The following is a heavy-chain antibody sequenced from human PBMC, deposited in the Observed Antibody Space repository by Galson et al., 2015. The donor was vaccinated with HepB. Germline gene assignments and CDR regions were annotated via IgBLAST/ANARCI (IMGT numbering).Heavy chain of an antibody. CDR3: ARITAVAGALTF. D-gene: IGHD6-19*01. CDR2: IASYNGDT. J-gene: IGHJ4*02. CDR1: GYSFSNYG. Sequence: SVKVSCKGSGYSFSNYGIAWVRQAPGQGLEWMGWIASYNGDTNYARRFQDRVTMTADTSASTGYMELRSLDSDDTAVYYCARITAVAGALTFWGQGTLVTVSS. V-gene: IGHV1-18*01.